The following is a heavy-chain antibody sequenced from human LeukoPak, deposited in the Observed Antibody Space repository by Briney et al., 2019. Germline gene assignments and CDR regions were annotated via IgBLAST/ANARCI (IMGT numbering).Heavy chain of an antibody. V-gene: IGHV1-69*01. Sequence: ASVKVSCKASGGTFSSYAISWVRQAPGQGLEWMGGIIPIFGTANYAQKFQGRVTITADESTSTAYMELSSLRSEDTAVYYCARDDSSGYCSSGAFDIWGQGTMVTVSS. CDR2: IIPIFGTA. CDR1: GGTFSSYA. D-gene: IGHD3-22*01. CDR3: ARDDSSGYCSSGAFDI. J-gene: IGHJ3*02.